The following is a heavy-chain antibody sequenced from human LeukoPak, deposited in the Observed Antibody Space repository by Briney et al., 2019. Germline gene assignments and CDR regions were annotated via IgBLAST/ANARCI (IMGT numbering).Heavy chain of an antibody. CDR3: ASHPRSGGNFDY. J-gene: IGHJ4*02. Sequence: GGSLRLSCAASGLTFSTSAMSWVRQAPGKGLEWVSAISVSGTGTYYADSVKGRFTISRDNSKNTLYLEMKNLRAEDTAVYYCASHPRSGGNFDYWGQGTLVTVSS. CDR1: GLTFSTSA. CDR2: ISVSGTGT. D-gene: IGHD4-23*01. V-gene: IGHV3-23*01.